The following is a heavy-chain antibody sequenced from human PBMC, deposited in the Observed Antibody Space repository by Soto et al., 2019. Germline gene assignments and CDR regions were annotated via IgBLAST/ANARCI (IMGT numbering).Heavy chain of an antibody. J-gene: IGHJ3*02. CDR2: IYSGGST. V-gene: IGHV3-53*01. CDR3: ARGWADYYDSSGFDAFDI. CDR1: GFTVSSNY. Sequence: LRLSCAASGFTVSSNYMSWVRQAPGKGLEWVSVIYSGGSTYYADSVKGRFTISRDNSKNTLYLQMNSLRAEDTAVYYCARGWADYYDSSGFDAFDICRQGTMVTV. D-gene: IGHD3-22*01.